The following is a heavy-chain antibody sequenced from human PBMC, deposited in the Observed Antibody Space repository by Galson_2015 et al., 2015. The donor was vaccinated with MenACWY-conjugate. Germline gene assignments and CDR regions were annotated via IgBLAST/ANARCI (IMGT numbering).Heavy chain of an antibody. Sequence: SLRLSCAASGFTFSTYWMHWVRQAPGKGLVWVSRINSDGRSTSYADSVKGRFTILRDNAKNTLYMQMNSLRAEDTAVYYCARLGGNYRTTSHFDYWGQGTLVTVSS. V-gene: IGHV3-74*01. D-gene: IGHD1-26*01. CDR2: INSDGRST. J-gene: IGHJ4*02. CDR3: ARLGGNYRTTSHFDY. CDR1: GFTFSTYW.